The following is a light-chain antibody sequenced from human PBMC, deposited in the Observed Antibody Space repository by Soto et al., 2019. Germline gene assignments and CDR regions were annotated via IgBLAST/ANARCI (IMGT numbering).Light chain of an antibody. Sequence: QSALTQPASVSGSPGQSITISCTGTSSDVGGYNYVSWYQQHPGIAPKLLIYGVTNRPSGVSTRFSGSKSGNTASLTISGLQAEDEADYHCSSYTSASILLDLFGTGTKVTVL. CDR2: GVT. J-gene: IGLJ1*01. CDR1: SSDVGGYNY. V-gene: IGLV2-14*01. CDR3: SSYTSASILLDL.